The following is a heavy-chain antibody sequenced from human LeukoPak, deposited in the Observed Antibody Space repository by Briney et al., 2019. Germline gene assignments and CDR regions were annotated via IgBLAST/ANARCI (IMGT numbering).Heavy chain of an antibody. CDR3: ARETPMVRGVIIDY. V-gene: IGHV4-59*01. Sequence: SETLSLTCTVSGGSISSYYWSWIRQPPGKGLEWIGYIYYSGSTNYNPSLKGRVTISVDTSKNQFSLKLSSVTAADTAVYYCARETPMVRGVIIDYWGQGTLVTVSS. J-gene: IGHJ4*02. CDR1: GGSISSYY. CDR2: IYYSGST. D-gene: IGHD3-10*01.